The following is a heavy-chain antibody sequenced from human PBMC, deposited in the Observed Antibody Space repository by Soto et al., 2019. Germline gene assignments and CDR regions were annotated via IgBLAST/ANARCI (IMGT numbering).Heavy chain of an antibody. J-gene: IGHJ3*02. V-gene: IGHV3-23*01. CDR2: VGRSGTT. D-gene: IGHD1-1*01. CDR3: AKGILLEPPGTRAFDI. CDR1: GFSLSTYV. Sequence: EVQLLESGGGLVQPGGSLRLSCAVSGFSLSTYVMSWVRQAPGKGLEWVSTVGRSGTTFYPDSVRGRFTISRDNSNNAVFLQMNCLGADDTALYYCAKGILLEPPGTRAFDIWGQGTMVIVSS.